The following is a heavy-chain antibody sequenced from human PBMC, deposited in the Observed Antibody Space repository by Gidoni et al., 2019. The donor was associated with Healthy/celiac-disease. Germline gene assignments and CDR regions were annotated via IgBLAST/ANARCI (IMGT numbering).Heavy chain of an antibody. V-gene: IGHV3-64D*08. D-gene: IGHD4-17*01. CDR1: GFTFSIYA. Sequence: EVQLVESGGGLVQPGGSLRLSCSASGFTFSIYAMHWVRQAPGKGLEYVSAISSNGGSTYYADSVKGRFTISRDNSKNTLYLQMSSLRAEDTAVYYCVKDYGGNSLSYYGMDVWGQGTTVTVSS. CDR3: VKDYGGNSLSYYGMDV. J-gene: IGHJ6*02. CDR2: ISSNGGST.